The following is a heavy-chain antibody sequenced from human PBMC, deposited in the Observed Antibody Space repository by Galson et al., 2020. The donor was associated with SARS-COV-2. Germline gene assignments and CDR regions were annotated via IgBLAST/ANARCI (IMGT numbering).Heavy chain of an antibody. J-gene: IGHJ3*02. CDR2: IYYSGST. CDR1: GGSISSSSYY. CDR3: ARHVREPQADSTSLWFGELLEQGDAFDI. D-gene: IGHD3-10*01. V-gene: IGHV4-39*01. Sequence: SETLSLTCTVSGGSISSSSYYWGWIRQPPGKGLEWIGSIYYSGSTYYNPSLKSRVTISVDTSKNQFSLKLSSVTAADTAVTYCARHVREPQADSTSLWFGELLEQGDAFDIWGQGTMVTVSS.